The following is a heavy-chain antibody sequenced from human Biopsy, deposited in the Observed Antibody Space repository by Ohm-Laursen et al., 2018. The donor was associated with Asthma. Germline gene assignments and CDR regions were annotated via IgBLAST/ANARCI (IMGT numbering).Heavy chain of an antibody. Sequence: SLRLSCAASGVSLSSFGVNWVRQAPGKGLEWVAVISYDGSKKEYGDSVKGRFTISRDNSKNTLYLQMNSLRAEDTAVYYCAREGGDYLSGYYYYYGMDVWGQGTTVTVSS. D-gene: IGHD4-17*01. J-gene: IGHJ6*02. CDR3: AREGGDYLSGYYYYYGMDV. CDR1: GVSLSSFG. V-gene: IGHV3-30*03. CDR2: ISYDGSKK.